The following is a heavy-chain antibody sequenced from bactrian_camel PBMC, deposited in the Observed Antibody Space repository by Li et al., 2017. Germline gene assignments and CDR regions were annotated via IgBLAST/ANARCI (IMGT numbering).Heavy chain of an antibody. CDR1: GPVSTVAC. CDR2: IYTAGDNA. D-gene: IGHD1*01. Sequence: VQLVESGGGSVQAGESLRLSCSVSGPVSTVACLGWFRQVTGQKREGVAAIYTAGDNAYSADSVKGRFTISQENANNTIYLQMDSLKPDDSATYYCAATQGPLLVRYAFEEGRYKYWGQGTQVTVS. V-gene: IGHV3S54*01. CDR3: AATQGPLLVRYAFEEGRYKY. J-gene: IGHJ4*01.